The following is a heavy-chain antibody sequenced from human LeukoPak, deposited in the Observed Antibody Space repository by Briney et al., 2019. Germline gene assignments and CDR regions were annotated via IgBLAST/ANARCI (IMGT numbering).Heavy chain of an antibody. CDR2: IYYSGST. CDR3: ARVGYCSSTSCPGGFDP. Sequence: PSETLSLTCTVSGGSLSSYYWSWIRQPPGKGLEWIGYIYYSGSTNYNPSLKSRVTISVDTSKNQFSLKLSSVTAADTAVYYCARVGYCSSTSCPGGFDPWGQGTLVTVSS. CDR1: GGSLSSYY. J-gene: IGHJ5*02. V-gene: IGHV4-59*01. D-gene: IGHD2-2*01.